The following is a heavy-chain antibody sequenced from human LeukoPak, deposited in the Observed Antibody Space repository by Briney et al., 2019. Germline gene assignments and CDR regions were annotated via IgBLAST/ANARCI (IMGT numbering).Heavy chain of an antibody. J-gene: IGHJ4*02. CDR2: IYHSGST. V-gene: IGHV4-30-2*01. CDR1: GGSISSGGYS. CDR3: ARGTGYSNFDY. Sequence: PSETLSLTCAVSGGSISSGGYSWSWIRQPPGKGLEWIGYIYHSGSTYYNPSLKSRVTISVDRSKNQFSLKLSSVTAADTAVYYCARGTGYSNFDYWGQGTLVTASS. D-gene: IGHD3/OR15-3a*01.